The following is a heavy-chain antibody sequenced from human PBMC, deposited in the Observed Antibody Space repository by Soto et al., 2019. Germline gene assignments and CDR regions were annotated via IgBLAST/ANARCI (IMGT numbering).Heavy chain of an antibody. CDR3: VDGLSGWPY. V-gene: IGHV3-74*01. CDR1: GFTFGTHW. J-gene: IGHJ4*02. CDR2: INSDGTST. Sequence: GGSLRLSCAASGFTFGTHWMHWVCQAPGKGLMWVSRINSDGTSTYYADSVRGRLTISRDNAKNTLYLEMNSLRAEDTAVYYCVDGLSGWPYWGQGALVTVSS. D-gene: IGHD6-19*01.